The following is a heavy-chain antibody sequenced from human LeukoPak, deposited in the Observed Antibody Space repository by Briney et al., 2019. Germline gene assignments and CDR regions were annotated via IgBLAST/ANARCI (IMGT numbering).Heavy chain of an antibody. D-gene: IGHD2-2*01. CDR1: GGSISSSSYY. V-gene: IGHV4-39*07. Sequence: SETLSLTCTVSGGSISSSSYYWGWIRQPPGKGLEWIGSIYYSGSTYYNPSLKSRVTISVDTSKNQFSLKLSSVTAADTAVYYCARDADIVVVPAAPSFDPWGQGTLVTVSS. J-gene: IGHJ5*02. CDR2: IYYSGST. CDR3: ARDADIVVVPAAPSFDP.